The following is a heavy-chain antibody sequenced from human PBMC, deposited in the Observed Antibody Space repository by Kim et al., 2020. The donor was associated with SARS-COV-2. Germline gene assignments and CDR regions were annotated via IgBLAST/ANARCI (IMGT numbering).Heavy chain of an antibody. D-gene: IGHD4-17*01. V-gene: IGHV3-53*01. CDR3: ARDVYGDYGTYYFDY. J-gene: IGHJ4*02. Sequence: DTVKGRFTISRDNSKNTLYLQMNSLRAEDTAVYYCARDVYGDYGTYYFDYWGQGTLVTVSS.